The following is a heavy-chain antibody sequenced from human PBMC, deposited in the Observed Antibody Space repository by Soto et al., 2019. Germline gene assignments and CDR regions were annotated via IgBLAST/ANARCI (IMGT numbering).Heavy chain of an antibody. J-gene: IGHJ4*02. D-gene: IGHD3-22*01. CDR3: ARDGSSDYYDSSGYYYHFDY. CDR1: GFTFSSYA. Sequence: QVQLVESGGGVVQPGRSLRLSCAASGFTFSSYAMHWVRQAPGKGLEWVAVISYDGSNKYYADSVKGRFTISRDNSKNTLYLQMTSLRAEDAAVYYCARDGSSDYYDSSGYYYHFDYWGQGTLVTVSS. CDR2: ISYDGSNK. V-gene: IGHV3-30-3*01.